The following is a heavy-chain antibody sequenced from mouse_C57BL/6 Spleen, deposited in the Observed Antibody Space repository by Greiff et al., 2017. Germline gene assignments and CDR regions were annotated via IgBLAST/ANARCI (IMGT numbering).Heavy chain of an antibody. CDR2: INPSSGYT. Sequence: QVQLQQPGAELARPGASVKMSCKASGYTFTSYTMTWVKQRPGQGLEWIGYINPSSGYTKYNQKFKDKATLTVDTSSSTAYMQLINLTSEDSAVXAFEKWDSYPDYWGQGTTLTVSS. CDR3: EKWDSYPDY. D-gene: IGHD2-12*01. V-gene: IGHV1-4*01. CDR1: GYTFTSYT. J-gene: IGHJ2*01.